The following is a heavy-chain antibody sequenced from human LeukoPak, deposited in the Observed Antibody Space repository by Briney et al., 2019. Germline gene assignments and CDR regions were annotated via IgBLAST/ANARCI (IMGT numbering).Heavy chain of an antibody. Sequence: GGSLRLSCAASGFTLSSYWLHWVRQAPGKGLVWVSRISDADGSITDYADSVRGRFTISRDTAKNTLYLEMNSLGAEDTAVYYCARDLSGYSDYWGQGTLATVSS. CDR3: ARDLSGYSDY. CDR1: GFTLSSYW. V-gene: IGHV3-74*01. J-gene: IGHJ4*02. CDR2: ISDADGSIT. D-gene: IGHD2-15*01.